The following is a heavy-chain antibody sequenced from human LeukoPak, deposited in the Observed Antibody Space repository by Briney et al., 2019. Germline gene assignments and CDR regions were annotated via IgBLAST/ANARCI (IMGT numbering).Heavy chain of an antibody. CDR3: ARDRDYGDYNTQDLFVY. CDR2: ISAYNGNT. V-gene: IGHV1-18*01. J-gene: IGHJ4*02. CDR1: GYTFTNFG. D-gene: IGHD4-17*01. Sequence: WASVKVSCKASGYTFTNFGISWVRQAPGQGLEWVGWISAYNGNTNYAQRLQGRVTMTTDTSTSTAYMELRSLRSDDTAVYYCARDRDYGDYNTQDLFVYWGQGTLVTVSS.